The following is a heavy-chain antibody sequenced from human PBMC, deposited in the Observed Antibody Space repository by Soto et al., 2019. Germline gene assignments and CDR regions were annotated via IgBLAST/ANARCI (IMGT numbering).Heavy chain of an antibody. V-gene: IGHV3-7*01. CDR3: ARHCHYCIDV. CDR1: GFTFSNSW. CDR2: MNPDGSTK. D-gene: IGHD2-21*02. J-gene: IGHJ6*03. Sequence: AQLVESGGGLVQPGGSLRLSCAASGFTFSNSWMTWVRQTPGKGLEWVANMNPDGSTKNYVDSGKGRFTISRDNAQNSLYLQMKSLRAEDTAVFYCARHCHYCIDVWGRGTTVTVSS.